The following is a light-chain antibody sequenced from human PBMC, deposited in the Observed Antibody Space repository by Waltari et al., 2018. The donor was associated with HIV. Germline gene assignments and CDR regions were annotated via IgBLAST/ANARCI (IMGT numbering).Light chain of an antibody. CDR1: SSHIGSIY. CDR2: RNN. V-gene: IGLV1-47*01. Sequence: QSVLTQPPSASGTPGQRVTISCSGSSSHIGSIYVYWYQQLPGAAPKLLIYRNNHRPAGAPDRMSGSKAGIAASLAVSGGRSGDEADYYCAAWEDSLSGVVFGGGTKLTVL. J-gene: IGLJ2*01. CDR3: AAWEDSLSGVV.